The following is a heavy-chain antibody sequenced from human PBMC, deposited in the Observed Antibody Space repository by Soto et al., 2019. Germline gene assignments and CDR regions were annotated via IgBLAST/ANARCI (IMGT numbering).Heavy chain of an antibody. CDR2: INHSGST. V-gene: IGHV4-34*01. D-gene: IGHD3-16*01. CDR3: ARGFGATYYYYGMDV. J-gene: IGHJ6*02. Sequence: SETLSLTCAVYGGSFSGYYWSWIRQPPGKGLEWIGEINHSGSTNYNPSLKSRVTISVDTSKNQFSLKLSSVTAADTAVYYCARGFGATYYYYGMDVGGQGTTVT. CDR1: GGSFSGYY.